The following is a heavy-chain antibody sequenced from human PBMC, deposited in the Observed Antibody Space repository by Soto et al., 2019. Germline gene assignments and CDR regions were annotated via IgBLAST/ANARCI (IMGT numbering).Heavy chain of an antibody. D-gene: IGHD3-10*01. V-gene: IGHV1-18*04. Sequence: QVQLVQSGAEVRKPGASVKVSCKTSGYTFNTYGINWVRQAPGQGLEWMGWISGNSGNTDYAQKFQGRLTMTTVTPTSTADMDRRSLRSDETAVYFCARPRGGPAAPGSGMDVWGQGTTVSVPS. J-gene: IGHJ6*02. CDR1: GYTFNTYG. CDR3: ARPRGGPAAPGSGMDV. CDR2: ISGNSGNT.